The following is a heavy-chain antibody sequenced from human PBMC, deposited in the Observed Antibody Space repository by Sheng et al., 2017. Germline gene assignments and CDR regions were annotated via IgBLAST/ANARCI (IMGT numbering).Heavy chain of an antibody. CDR1: GFIFNNYG. J-gene: IGHJ4*02. Sequence: QVQLVESGGGVVQPGGSLRLSCAASGFIFNNYGMYWVRQAPGKGPEWVAFIRYDGSSKYHADSVKGRFTISRDNANNTLYLQMNSLRPEDTAVYYCAKADGLVGASGDWGRGTLVTVSS. V-gene: IGHV3-30*02. CDR2: IRYDGSSK. CDR3: AKADGLVGASGD. D-gene: IGHD1-26*01.